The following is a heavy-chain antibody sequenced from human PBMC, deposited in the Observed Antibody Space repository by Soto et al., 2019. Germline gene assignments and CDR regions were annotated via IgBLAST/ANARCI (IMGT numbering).Heavy chain of an antibody. CDR1: GGTFSSYA. D-gene: IGHD2-2*01. J-gene: IGHJ6*02. Sequence: SVKVSCKASGGTFSSYAISWVRQAPGQGLEWMGGIIPIFGTANYAQKFQGRVTITADESTSTAYMELSSLRSEDTAVYYCARGTDCSSTSCYLDYYYGMDVWGQGTKVTVSS. V-gene: IGHV1-69*13. CDR3: ARGTDCSSTSCYLDYYYGMDV. CDR2: IIPIFGTA.